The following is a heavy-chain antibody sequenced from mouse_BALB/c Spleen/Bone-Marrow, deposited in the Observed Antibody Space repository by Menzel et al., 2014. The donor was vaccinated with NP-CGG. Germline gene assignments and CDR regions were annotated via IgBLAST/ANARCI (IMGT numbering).Heavy chain of an antibody. CDR2: INPYNDGT. CDR1: GNTFTSYV. V-gene: IGHV1-14*01. D-gene: IGHD2-2*01. Sequence: EVQLQQSGPELAKPEASVKMSCKASGNTFTSYVMHWVKQKPGQGLEWIGYINPYNDGTKYNEKFKGKATLTSDKSSSTAYMELSSLISVDSALYYYARYGFYAIDCWGRGASVTVSS. J-gene: IGHJ4*01. CDR3: ARYGFYAIDC.